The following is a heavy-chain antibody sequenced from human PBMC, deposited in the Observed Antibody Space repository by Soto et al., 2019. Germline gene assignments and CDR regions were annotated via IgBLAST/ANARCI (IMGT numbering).Heavy chain of an antibody. V-gene: IGHV3-15*01. J-gene: IGHJ4*02. CDR3: AKDYGDFEFTHY. Sequence: GGSLRLSCAASGFTFSDAWMSWVRQTPGKGLEWVGRIKSKTDDGTRDYADSVKGRFTISRDNSKSTLYLQMNSLRAEDTAVYYCAKDYGDFEFTHYWGQGTPVTVSS. CDR1: GFTFSDAW. CDR2: IKSKTDDGTR. D-gene: IGHD4-17*01.